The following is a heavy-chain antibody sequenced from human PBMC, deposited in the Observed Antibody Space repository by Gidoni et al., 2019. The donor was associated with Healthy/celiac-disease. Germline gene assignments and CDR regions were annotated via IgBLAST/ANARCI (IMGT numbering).Heavy chain of an antibody. D-gene: IGHD2-15*01. CDR3: ARPCSGGSCYSGIGAFDI. Sequence: QLQLQESGPGPVKLSETLSLTCTVSGGSISSSSYYWGWIRQPPGKGLEWIGSIYYSGSTYYNPSLKSRVTISVDTSKNQFSLKLSSVTAADTAVYYCARPCSGGSCYSGIGAFDIWGQGTMVTVSS. CDR1: GGSISSSSYY. V-gene: IGHV4-39*01. CDR2: IYYSGST. J-gene: IGHJ3*02.